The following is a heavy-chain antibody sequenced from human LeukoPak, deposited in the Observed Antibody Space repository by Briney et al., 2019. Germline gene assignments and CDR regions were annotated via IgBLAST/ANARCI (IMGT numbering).Heavy chain of an antibody. Sequence: PSETLSLTCSVSGGSIRNYYWTWIRQPPGKGLEWIGYIFYSGGTNYNPSLKSRVTISLDTSKNHFSLKLNSVTAADTAVYYCASSSSGSYYNGFDIWGQGTMVTVAS. CDR2: IFYSGGT. CDR3: ASSSSGSYYNGFDI. J-gene: IGHJ3*02. CDR1: GGSIRNYY. V-gene: IGHV4-59*01. D-gene: IGHD3-10*01.